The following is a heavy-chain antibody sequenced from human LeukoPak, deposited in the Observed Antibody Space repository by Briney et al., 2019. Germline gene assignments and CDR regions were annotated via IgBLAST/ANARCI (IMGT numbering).Heavy chain of an antibody. CDR2: IVGTRGST. CDR3: AKWGDCDILTGYYDSDY. V-gene: IGHV3-23*01. CDR1: GFTFSNYA. J-gene: IGHJ4*02. Sequence: GASLRLSCAASGFTFSNYAMSWVRQAPGKGLEWVSAIVGTRGSTYYADSVKGRFTISRDNSKNTLYLQMNSLRAEDTAVYYCAKWGDCDILTGYYDSDYWGQGTLVTVSS. D-gene: IGHD3-9*01.